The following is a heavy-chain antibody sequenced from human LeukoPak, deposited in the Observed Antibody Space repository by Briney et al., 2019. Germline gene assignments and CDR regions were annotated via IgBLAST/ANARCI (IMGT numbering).Heavy chain of an antibody. CDR1: GGSISSYY. Sequence: SETLSLTCTVSGGSISSYYWSWIRQPPGKGLEWIGYIYYSGSTNYNPSLKSRVTISVDTSKNQFSLKLSSVTAADTAVYYCARSSDWTVWSGYPQGGYFDYWGQGTLVTVSS. CDR2: IYYSGST. CDR3: ARSSDWTVWSGYPQGGYFDY. D-gene: IGHD3-3*01. V-gene: IGHV4-59*01. J-gene: IGHJ4*02.